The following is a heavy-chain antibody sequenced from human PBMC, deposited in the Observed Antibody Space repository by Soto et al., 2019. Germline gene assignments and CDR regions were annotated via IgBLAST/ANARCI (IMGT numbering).Heavy chain of an antibody. V-gene: IGHV3-30*18. D-gene: IGHD2-15*01. CDR1: GFTFSSYG. Sequence: PWGSLRLPCAASGFTFSSYGIHWVRQAPGKGLEWVAVISYDGSNKYYADSVKGRFTISRDDSKNTLYLQMNSLRAEDTAVYYCAKQGLPHHTWFAPWGQGTVVTVSS. CDR3: AKQGLPHHTWFAP. CDR2: ISYDGSNK. J-gene: IGHJ5*02.